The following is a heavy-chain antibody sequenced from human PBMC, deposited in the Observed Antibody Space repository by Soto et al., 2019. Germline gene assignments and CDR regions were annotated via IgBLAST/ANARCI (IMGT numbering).Heavy chain of an antibody. V-gene: IGHV3-30*18. Sequence: SLRLSCAASGFTFSSYGMHWVRQAPGKGLEWVAVISYDGSNKYYTDYVKGRFTISRDNSKNTLYLQMNSLIAEDTAVYYCAKTYYDFWSGYYKPYGMDVWGQGTTVTVSS. J-gene: IGHJ6*02. CDR1: GFTFSSYG. D-gene: IGHD3-3*01. CDR2: ISYDGSNK. CDR3: AKTYYDFWSGYYKPYGMDV.